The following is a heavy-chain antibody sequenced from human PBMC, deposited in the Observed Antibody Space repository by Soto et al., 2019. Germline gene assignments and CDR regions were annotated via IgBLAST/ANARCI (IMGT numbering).Heavy chain of an antibody. CDR3: ARDTQDDFWSGYYRDY. V-gene: IGHV3-74*01. CDR2: INSDGSST. D-gene: IGHD3-3*01. J-gene: IGHJ4*02. CDR1: EGTCVSHG. Sequence: LGGSLRVSWAASEGTCVSHGRRWVRQAQGKGLVWVSRINSDGSSTSYADSVKGRFTISRDNAKNSLYLQMNSLRDEDTAVYYCARDTQDDFWSGYYRDYWGQGTPVTVSS.